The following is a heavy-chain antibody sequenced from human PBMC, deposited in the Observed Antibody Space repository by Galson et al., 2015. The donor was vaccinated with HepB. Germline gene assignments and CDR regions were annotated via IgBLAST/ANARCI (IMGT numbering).Heavy chain of an antibody. Sequence: SVKVSCKASGYTFTGYYMHWVRQAPGQGLEWMGWINPNSGGTNYAQKFQGRATMTRDTSISTAYMELSRLRSDDTAVYYCARDFGLLWFGELLSYDDWVWFDPWGQGTLVTVSS. CDR3: ARDFGLLWFGELLSYDDWVWFDP. J-gene: IGHJ5*02. CDR2: INPNSGGT. D-gene: IGHD3-10*01. CDR1: GYTFTGYY. V-gene: IGHV1-2*02.